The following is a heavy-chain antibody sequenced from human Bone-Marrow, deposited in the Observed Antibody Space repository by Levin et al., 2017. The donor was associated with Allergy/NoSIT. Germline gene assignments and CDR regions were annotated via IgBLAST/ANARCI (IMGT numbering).Heavy chain of an antibody. Sequence: SQTLSLTCVVSGVSISSTNWWSWVRQPPGKGLEWIAEIYHIGNTNYNPSLRSRVTMSVDKSNNQFSLKLTSVTAADTAVYYCAILAGGEWGNWGQGTLVTVSS. CDR3: AILAGGEWGN. D-gene: IGHD4-17*01. CDR1: GVSISSTNW. CDR2: IYHIGNT. V-gene: IGHV4-4*02. J-gene: IGHJ4*02.